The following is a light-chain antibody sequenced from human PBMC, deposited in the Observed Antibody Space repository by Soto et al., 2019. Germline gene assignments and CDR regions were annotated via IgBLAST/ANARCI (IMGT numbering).Light chain of an antibody. Sequence: QPVLTQPPSASGTPGQTVTISCSGSTSNIGTNYVYWYQQLPGTAPKLLIYRNNQRPSGVPDRFSGSTSGTSASLAISGLRSEDEADYYCAAWDDSLSGLVVFGGGTQLTVL. CDR3: AAWDDSLSGLVV. J-gene: IGLJ2*01. CDR2: RNN. CDR1: TSNIGTNY. V-gene: IGLV1-47*01.